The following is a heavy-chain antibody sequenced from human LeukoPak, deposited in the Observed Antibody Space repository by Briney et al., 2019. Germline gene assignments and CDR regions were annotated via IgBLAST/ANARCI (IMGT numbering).Heavy chain of an antibody. J-gene: IGHJ6*02. CDR3: ARDQRSGTPPYSYGLDV. CDR2: SRNKANSYTT. Sequence: GGSLRLSCGASGFIFSDHYMDWVRQAPGKGLEWVGRSRNKANSYTTDYAASVKGRFTISRDDSKGSLYLQMNSLKTEDTAVYYCARDQRSGTPPYSYGLDVWGQGTTVTVSS. V-gene: IGHV3-72*01. CDR1: GFIFSDHY. D-gene: IGHD3-10*01.